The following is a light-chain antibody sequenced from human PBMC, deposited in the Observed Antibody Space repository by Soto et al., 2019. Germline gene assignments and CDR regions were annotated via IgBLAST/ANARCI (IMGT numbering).Light chain of an antibody. Sequence: DSLMTQNPASLAVSLGERATINCKSSQRVLYSSNHQNYLAWYQQKPGQPPQLLIYWASTRESGVPDRFSGSGSGTDITLTISSLQAEDVAVYYCEQYYTTPLPFGGGTRWIS. J-gene: IGKJ4*01. CDR2: WAS. CDR3: EQYYTTPLP. CDR1: QRVLYSSNHQNY. V-gene: IGKV4-1*01.